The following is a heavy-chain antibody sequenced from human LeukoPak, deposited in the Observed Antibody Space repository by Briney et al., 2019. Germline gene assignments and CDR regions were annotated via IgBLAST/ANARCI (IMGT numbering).Heavy chain of an antibody. V-gene: IGHV3-30-3*01. D-gene: IGHD1-26*01. CDR1: GFTFSSYA. J-gene: IGHJ4*02. Sequence: GRSLRLSCAASGFTFSSYAMHWVRQAPGKGLEWVAVISYDGSNKYYADSVKGRFTISRDNSKNTLYLQMNSLRAEDTAVYYCARDKFEWELQPGPFDYWGQGTLVTVSS. CDR3: ARDKFEWELQPGPFDY. CDR2: ISYDGSNK.